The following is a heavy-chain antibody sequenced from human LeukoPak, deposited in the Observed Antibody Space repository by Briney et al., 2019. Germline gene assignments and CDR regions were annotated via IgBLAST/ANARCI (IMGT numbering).Heavy chain of an antibody. V-gene: IGHV1-69*06. Sequence: SVKISCKASGGTFSSYAISWVRQAPGQGLEWMGRIIPSFGTANYAQKFQGRVTITADKSTNTAHIELSSLRSADTAVYYCARDSDPPGSPRGTYYYYYDMDVWGKGTTVTVSS. J-gene: IGHJ6*03. CDR2: IIPSFGTA. CDR1: GGTFSSYA. CDR3: ARDSDPPGSPRGTYYYYYDMDV. D-gene: IGHD1-14*01.